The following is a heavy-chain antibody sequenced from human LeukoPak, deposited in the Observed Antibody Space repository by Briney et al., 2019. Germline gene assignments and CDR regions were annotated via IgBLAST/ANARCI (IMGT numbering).Heavy chain of an antibody. CDR1: GFTFSSYS. V-gene: IGHV3-48*02. D-gene: IGHD3-10*01. J-gene: IGHJ4*02. Sequence: GGSLRLSCAASGFTFSSYSMSWVRQAPGKGLEWVSYISSSSSAMYYADSMKGRFTISRDNAKNSLYLQMNNLRDEDTAVYYCARGSGNSFDYWGQGALVTVYS. CDR2: ISSSSSAM. CDR3: ARGSGNSFDY.